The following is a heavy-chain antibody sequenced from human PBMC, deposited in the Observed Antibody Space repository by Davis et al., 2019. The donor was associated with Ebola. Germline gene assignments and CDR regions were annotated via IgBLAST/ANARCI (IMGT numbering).Heavy chain of an antibody. CDR1: GFTLSAYY. V-gene: IGHV3-11*06. CDR2: IGGNGVYA. Sequence: PGGSLRLSCAASGFTLSAYYVSWIRQAPGKGLEWISRIGGNGVYANYADSVRGRFTISRDSAKNSLYLQMNTLKAEDTAIYYCSTAFNSVTDAFDFWGQGTMVTVS. J-gene: IGHJ3*01. D-gene: IGHD4-17*01. CDR3: STAFNSVTDAFDF.